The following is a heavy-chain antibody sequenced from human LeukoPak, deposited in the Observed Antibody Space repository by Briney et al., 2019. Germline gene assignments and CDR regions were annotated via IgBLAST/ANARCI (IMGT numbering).Heavy chain of an antibody. V-gene: IGHV3-21*04. CDR3: AREVEWFGELYRPYAFDI. D-gene: IGHD3-10*01. Sequence: GGSLRLSCAASGFTFVSYNMNWVRQAPGKGLEWVSYISSSSISRSTTYIYYADSVKGRFTISRDNAKNSLFLQMNSLRVADTAVYYCAREVEWFGELYRPYAFDIWGQGTMVTVSS. J-gene: IGHJ3*02. CDR2: ISSSSISRSTTYI. CDR1: GFTFVSYN.